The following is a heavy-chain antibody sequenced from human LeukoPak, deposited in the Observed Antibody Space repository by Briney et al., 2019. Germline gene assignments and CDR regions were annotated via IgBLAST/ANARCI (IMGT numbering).Heavy chain of an antibody. CDR1: GGSISSYY. J-gene: IGHJ4*02. Sequence: PSETLSLTCTVSGGSISSYYWSWIRQPPGKGLVWVSFINPDGSTTNYADSVKGRFTISRDNAKNALYLQMNSLRAEDTAVYYCAKDLHYGSADYWGQGTLVTVSS. V-gene: IGHV3-74*01. CDR2: INPDGSTT. D-gene: IGHD3-10*01. CDR3: AKDLHYGSADY.